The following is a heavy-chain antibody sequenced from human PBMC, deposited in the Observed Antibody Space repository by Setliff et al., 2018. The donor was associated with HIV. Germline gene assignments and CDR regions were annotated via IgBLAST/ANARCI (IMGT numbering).Heavy chain of an antibody. V-gene: IGHV4-4*08. CDR2: IYSSGRT. CDR3: ARHSITLVVGVPERDDAFDI. D-gene: IGHD3-22*01. CDR1: GGSISNYF. J-gene: IGHJ3*02. Sequence: PSETLSLTCNVSGGSISNYFWSWIRQPPGKGLEWVGYIYSSGRTNYNPSLKSRVTISVDTSKNQFSLKLSSVTAADTAMYYCARHSITLVVGVPERDDAFDIWGQGTMVTVSS.